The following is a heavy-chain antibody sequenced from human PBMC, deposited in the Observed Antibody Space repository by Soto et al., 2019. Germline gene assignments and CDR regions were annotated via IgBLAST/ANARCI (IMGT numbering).Heavy chain of an antibody. D-gene: IGHD3-22*01. Sequence: QAGGSLRLSCAASGFTFSSYSMNWVRQAPGKGLEWVSYISSSSSTIYYADSVKGRFTISRDNAKNSLYLQMNSLRDEDTAVYYCARGLYYYDSSGYYYPFDYWGQGTLVTVS. J-gene: IGHJ4*02. CDR2: ISSSSSTI. CDR1: GFTFSSYS. CDR3: ARGLYYYDSSGYYYPFDY. V-gene: IGHV3-48*02.